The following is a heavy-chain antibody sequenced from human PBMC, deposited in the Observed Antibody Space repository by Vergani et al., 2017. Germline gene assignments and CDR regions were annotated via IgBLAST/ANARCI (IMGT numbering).Heavy chain of an antibody. D-gene: IGHD2-15*01. CDR3: ARISGGSAPYLHY. V-gene: IGHV3-33*05. Sequence: QVQLVESGGGVVQPGTSLRLSCEASGFKFSQFGMHWVRQGPGKGLEWVAFISYDGSKTQYADSEKGRVTISRDNSKNTVGLEMSSLRDEDRGVYYCARISGGSAPYLHYWGQGTLVTVAS. CDR1: GFKFSQFG. J-gene: IGHJ1*01. CDR2: ISYDGSKT.